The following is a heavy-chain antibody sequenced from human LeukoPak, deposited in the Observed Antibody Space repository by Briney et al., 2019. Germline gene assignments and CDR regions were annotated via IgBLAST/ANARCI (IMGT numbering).Heavy chain of an antibody. J-gene: IGHJ1*01. V-gene: IGHV3-23*01. CDR3: AKEEMEAEYFQH. CDR2: ISGSGGST. CDR1: GFTFSSYG. D-gene: IGHD5-24*01. Sequence: GGSLRLSCAASGFTFSSYGMHWVRQAPGKGLEWVSAISGSGGSTYYADSVKGRFTISRDNSKNTLYLQMNSLRAEDTAVYYCAKEEMEAEYFQHWGQGTLVTVSS.